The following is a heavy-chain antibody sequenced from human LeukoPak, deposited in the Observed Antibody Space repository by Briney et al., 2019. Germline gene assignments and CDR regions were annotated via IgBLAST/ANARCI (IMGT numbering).Heavy chain of an antibody. CDR3: ARDGGFGELLGSTFDY. Sequence: GGSLRLSCAASGFTFSSYAMHWVRQAPGKGLEWVAVISYDGSNKYYADSVKGRFTISRDNSKNTLYLQMNSLRAEDTAVYYCARDGGFGELLGSTFDYWGQGTLVTVSS. D-gene: IGHD3-10*01. V-gene: IGHV3-30*04. J-gene: IGHJ4*02. CDR2: ISYDGSNK. CDR1: GFTFSSYA.